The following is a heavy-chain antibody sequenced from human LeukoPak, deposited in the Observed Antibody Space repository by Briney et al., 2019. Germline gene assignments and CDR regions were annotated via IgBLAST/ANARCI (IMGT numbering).Heavy chain of an antibody. D-gene: IGHD2/OR15-2a*01. V-gene: IGHV1-18*01. J-gene: IGHJ5*02. Sequence: ASVKLSCKVSGYTFTSYGTSWVRQAPGQGLEWMGWISAYNGNTNYAQKLQGRVTMTTDTTTSTAYMELRSLRSDDTAVYCCGRRTFRFFEPWGQGTLVTVSS. CDR3: GRRTFRFFEP. CDR1: GYTFTSYG. CDR2: ISAYNGNT.